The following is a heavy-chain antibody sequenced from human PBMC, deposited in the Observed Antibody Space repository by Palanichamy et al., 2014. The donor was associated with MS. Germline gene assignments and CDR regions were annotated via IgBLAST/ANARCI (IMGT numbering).Heavy chain of an antibody. CDR1: GDSISSNNYY. D-gene: IGHD6-19*01. CDR3: ASCVPGINHFDY. J-gene: IGHJ4*02. CDR2: IYYSGST. Sequence: QLQLQESGPGLVKPSETLSLTCTVSGDSISSNNYYWGWIRQPPGKGLEWIGSIYYSGSTYYNPSLKSRVTISVDTSKNLFSLKLSSVTAADTAVYYCASCVPGINHFDYWGQGTLVTVSS. V-gene: IGHV4-39*01.